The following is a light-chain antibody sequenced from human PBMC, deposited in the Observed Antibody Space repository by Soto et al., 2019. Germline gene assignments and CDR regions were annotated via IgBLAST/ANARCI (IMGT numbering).Light chain of an antibody. J-gene: IGKJ5*01. CDR2: DAS. CDR3: QQGGNWPLT. CDR1: QSVSSH. Sequence: EIVLTQSPATLSLSPGEKATVSCRASQSVSSHLAWYQQKRGQAPRLLIYDASSRASGIPARFSGSGSGTDFTLTISSLEPEDFAVYYCQQGGNWPLTFGQGTRQEIK. V-gene: IGKV3-11*01.